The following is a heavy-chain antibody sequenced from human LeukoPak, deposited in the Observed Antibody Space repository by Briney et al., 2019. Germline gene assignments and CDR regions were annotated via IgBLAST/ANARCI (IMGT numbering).Heavy chain of an antibody. CDR3: ARDLHTAHTDY. CDR2: INHSGST. V-gene: IGHV4-34*01. J-gene: IGHJ4*02. D-gene: IGHD5-18*01. CDR1: GGSFSGYY. Sequence: SETLSLTCAVYGGSFSGYYWSWIRQPPGKGLEWIGEINHSGSTNYNPSLKSRVTISVDTSKNQFSLKLSSVTAADTAVYYCARDLHTAHTDYWGQGTLVTVSS.